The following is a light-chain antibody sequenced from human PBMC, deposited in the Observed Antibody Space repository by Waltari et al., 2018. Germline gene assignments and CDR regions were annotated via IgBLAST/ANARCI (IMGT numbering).Light chain of an antibody. J-gene: IGKJ2*01. Sequence: EIVLTQSPATLSLSPGERATLPCRASQSVTNYLAWYQQKPGQAPRLLIYDASNRATGIPARFSGSGSGTDFTLTISSLEPEDFAVYYCQQRSNWPPFGQGTKLEIK. CDR3: QQRSNWPP. CDR1: QSVTNY. CDR2: DAS. V-gene: IGKV3-11*01.